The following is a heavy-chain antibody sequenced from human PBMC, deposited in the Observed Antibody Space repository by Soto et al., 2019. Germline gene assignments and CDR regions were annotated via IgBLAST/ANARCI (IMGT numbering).Heavy chain of an antibody. D-gene: IGHD2-15*01. J-gene: IGHJ4*02. CDR3: ARGGGYDSFDF. Sequence: NPSETLSLTCSVSGGSINSDDHYWTWIRQPPGKGLEWIGSIYYSGTTNYNPSLKSRITVSIDTSKNQFSLNLTSVTAADTALYYCARGGGYDSFDFWGQGIQVTV. CDR2: IYYSGTT. CDR1: GGSINSDDHY. V-gene: IGHV4-30-4*01.